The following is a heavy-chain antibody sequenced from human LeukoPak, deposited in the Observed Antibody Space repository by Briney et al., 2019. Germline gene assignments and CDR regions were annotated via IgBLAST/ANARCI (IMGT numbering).Heavy chain of an antibody. CDR3: ARGRAGPGVRFDP. Sequence: ASVKVSCKASGYTFTGYYMHWVRQAPGQGLEWMGWINPNSGGTNYAQKFQGRVTMTRNTSISTAYMELSSLRSEDTAVYYCARGRAGPGVRFDPWGQGTLVTVSS. CDR1: GYTFTGYY. CDR2: INPNSGGT. V-gene: IGHV1-2*02. J-gene: IGHJ5*02. D-gene: IGHD2-8*01.